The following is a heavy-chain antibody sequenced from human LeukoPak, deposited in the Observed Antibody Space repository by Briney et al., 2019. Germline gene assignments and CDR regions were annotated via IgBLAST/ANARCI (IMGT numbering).Heavy chain of an antibody. V-gene: IGHV4-59*01. CDR3: ASSDTYYYDSSEITFDY. CDR1: GGSISSYS. CDR2: IYYSGST. D-gene: IGHD3-22*01. J-gene: IGHJ4*02. Sequence: PSETLSLTCTVSGGSISSYSWTWIRQPPGKGLEWIGYIYYSGSTNYNPSLKSRVTISVDTSKNQFSLKLSFVTAADTAVYYCASSDTYYYDSSEITFDYWGQGTLVTVSS.